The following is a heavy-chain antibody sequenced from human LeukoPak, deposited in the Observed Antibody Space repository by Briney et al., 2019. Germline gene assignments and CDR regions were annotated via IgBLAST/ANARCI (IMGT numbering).Heavy chain of an antibody. Sequence: ASVKVSCKVSGYTLTELSMHWVRQAPGKGLEWMGGFDPEDGETIYAQKFQGRVTMTEDTSTDTAYMELSSPRSEDTAVYYCATAWLDFWSGSGWFDPWGQGTLVTVSS. CDR2: FDPEDGET. D-gene: IGHD3-3*01. CDR3: ATAWLDFWSGSGWFDP. V-gene: IGHV1-24*01. CDR1: GYTLTELS. J-gene: IGHJ5*02.